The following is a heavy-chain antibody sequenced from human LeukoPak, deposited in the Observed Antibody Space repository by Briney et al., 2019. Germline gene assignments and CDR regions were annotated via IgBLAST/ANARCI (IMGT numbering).Heavy chain of an antibody. CDR1: GFTFSSFW. D-gene: IGHD1-1*01. J-gene: IGHJ5*02. CDR2: IKTDGSST. Sequence: GGALRLSCLASGFTFSSFWMHWVRQTPGKSLVWVSRIKTDGSSTDYADSVKGRFTISRDNARNTLYLQMDSLRVEDTAVYYCVRETRIGSSGTQGWFDPWGQGTLVTVSS. CDR3: VRETRIGSSGTQGWFDP. V-gene: IGHV3-74*01.